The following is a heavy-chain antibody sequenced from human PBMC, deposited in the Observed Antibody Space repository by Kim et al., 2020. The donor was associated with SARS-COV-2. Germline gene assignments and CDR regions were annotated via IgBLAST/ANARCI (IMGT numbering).Heavy chain of an antibody. CDR2: ISSSSSYI. D-gene: IGHD3-16*02. CDR3: ARDMVVITFGGVIPRPGGLDY. Sequence: GGSLRLSCAASGFTFSSYSMNWVRQAPGKGLEWVSSISSSSSYIYYADSVKGRFTISRDNAKNSLYLQMNSLRAEDTAVYYCARDMVVITFGGVIPRPGGLDYWGQGTLVTVSS. CDR1: GFTFSSYS. J-gene: IGHJ4*02. V-gene: IGHV3-21*01.